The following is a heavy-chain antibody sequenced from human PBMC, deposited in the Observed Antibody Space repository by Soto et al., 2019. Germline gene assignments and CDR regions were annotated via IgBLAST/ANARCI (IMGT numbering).Heavy chain of an antibody. Sequence: GASVKVSCKASGYTFTSYGISWVRQAPGQGLEWMGWISAYNGNTNYAQKLQGRVTMTTDTSTSTAYMELRSLRSDDTAVYYCARKGSYASRCSSTSCYFYWGQGTLVTVSS. CDR1: GYTFTSYG. CDR3: ARKGSYASRCSSTSCYFY. CDR2: ISAYNGNT. J-gene: IGHJ4*02. D-gene: IGHD2-2*01. V-gene: IGHV1-18*04.